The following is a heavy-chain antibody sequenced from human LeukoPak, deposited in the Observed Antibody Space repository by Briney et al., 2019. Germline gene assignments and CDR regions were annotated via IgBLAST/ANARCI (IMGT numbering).Heavy chain of an antibody. V-gene: IGHV3-43*02. CDR2: ISGDGGST. J-gene: IGHJ4*02. CDR3: AKQSSYYYGSGSYYTL. Sequence: GGSLRLSCAASGFTFDDYAMHWVRQAPGKGLEWVSLISGDGGSTYYADSAKGRFTISRDNSKNSLYLQMNSLRTEDTALYYCAKQSSYYYGSGSYYTLWGQGTLVTVSS. CDR1: GFTFDDYA. D-gene: IGHD3-10*01.